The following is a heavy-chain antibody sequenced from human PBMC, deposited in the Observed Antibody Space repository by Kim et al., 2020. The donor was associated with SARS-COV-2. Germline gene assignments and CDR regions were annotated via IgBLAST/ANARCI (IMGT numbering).Heavy chain of an antibody. Sequence: GGSLRLSCAASGFTFSSYAMSWVRQAPGKGLEWVSAISGSGGSTYYADTVKGRFTISRDNSKNTLYLQMNSLRAEDTAVYYCARADRVGRGGAAMFDYWGQGTLVTVSS. CDR2: ISGSGGST. CDR1: GFTFSSYA. J-gene: IGHJ4*02. V-gene: IGHV3-23*01. CDR3: ARADRVGRGGAAMFDY. D-gene: IGHD5-12*01.